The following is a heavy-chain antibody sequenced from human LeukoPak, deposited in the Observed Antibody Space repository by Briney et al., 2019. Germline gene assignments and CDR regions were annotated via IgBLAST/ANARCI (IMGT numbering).Heavy chain of an antibody. Sequence: GSSVKVSCKASGGTFSSYAISWVRQAPGQGLEWMGRINPNSGGTNYAQKFQGRVTMTRDTSISTAYMELSRLRSDDTAVYYCARDPRYYDFWSGYFGVPAGHNWFDPWGQGTLVTVSS. V-gene: IGHV1-2*06. CDR3: ARDPRYYDFWSGYFGVPAGHNWFDP. CDR2: INPNSGGT. J-gene: IGHJ5*02. CDR1: GGTFSSYA. D-gene: IGHD3-3*01.